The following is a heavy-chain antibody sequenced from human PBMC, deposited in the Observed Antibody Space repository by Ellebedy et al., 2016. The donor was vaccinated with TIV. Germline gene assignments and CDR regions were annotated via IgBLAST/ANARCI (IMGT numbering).Heavy chain of an antibody. CDR3: ARDERYSSSWFDY. CDR1: GFTFSSYW. D-gene: IGHD6-13*01. Sequence: GESLKISCAASGFTFSSYWMSWVRQAPGKGLEWVSSISSSSSYIYYADSVKGRFTISRDNAKNSLYLQMNSLRAEDTAVYYCARDERYSSSWFDYWGQGTLVTVSS. V-gene: IGHV3-21*01. CDR2: ISSSSSYI. J-gene: IGHJ4*02.